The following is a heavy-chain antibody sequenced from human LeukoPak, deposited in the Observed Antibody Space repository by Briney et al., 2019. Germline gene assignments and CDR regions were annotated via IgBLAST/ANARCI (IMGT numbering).Heavy chain of an antibody. D-gene: IGHD2-21*01. CDR1: GGSISGYY. V-gene: IGHV4-59*01. CDR2: IYYSGST. Sequence: PSETLSLTCTVSGGSISGYYWSWIRQPPGKGLEWIGYIYYSGSTNFNPSPKSRVTISVDTSKNQFSLKLYSVTAADTAVYYCARVTYCGGDCYAFDVWGQGTMVTVSS. J-gene: IGHJ3*01. CDR3: ARVTYCGGDCYAFDV.